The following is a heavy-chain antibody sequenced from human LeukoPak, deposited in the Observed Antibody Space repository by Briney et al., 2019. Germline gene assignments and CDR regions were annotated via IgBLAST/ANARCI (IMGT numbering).Heavy chain of an antibody. CDR3: ATIPYSSSSVFSDY. V-gene: IGHV5-51*06. CDR2: IYPGDSDT. D-gene: IGHD6-6*01. CDR1: GYSFTSYW. Sequence: GESLKIPCKGSGYSFTSYWIGWVRQMPGKGLEWMGIIYPGDSDTRYSPSFQGQVTISADKSISTAYLQWSSLKASDTAMYCCATIPYSSSSVFSDYWGQGTLVTVSS. J-gene: IGHJ4*02.